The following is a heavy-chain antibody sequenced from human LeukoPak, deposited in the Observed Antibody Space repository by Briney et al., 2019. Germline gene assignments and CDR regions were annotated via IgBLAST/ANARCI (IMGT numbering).Heavy chain of an antibody. Sequence: GGSLRLSCAASGFTFSSYWMHWVRQAPGEGPVWVSRINNDGSGTTYADSVKGRFTISRDDAKNTLYLQMNSLRAEDTAVYYCVRGGESTWSWGQGTLVTVSS. CDR3: VRGGESTWS. D-gene: IGHD2-15*01. CDR2: INNDGSGT. J-gene: IGHJ5*02. V-gene: IGHV3-74*01. CDR1: GFTFSSYW.